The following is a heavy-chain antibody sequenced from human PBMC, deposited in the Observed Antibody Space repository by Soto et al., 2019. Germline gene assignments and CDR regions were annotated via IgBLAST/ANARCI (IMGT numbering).Heavy chain of an antibody. D-gene: IGHD5-12*01. Sequence: PGGSLRLSCAASGFTFSSYGMHWVRQAPGKGLEWVAVIWYDGSNKYYADSVKGRFTISRDNSKNMLYLQMNSLRAEDTAVYYCARFSRGPQSSDYWGQGTLVTVSS. V-gene: IGHV3-33*01. CDR3: ARFSRGPQSSDY. CDR2: IWYDGSNK. CDR1: GFTFSSYG. J-gene: IGHJ4*02.